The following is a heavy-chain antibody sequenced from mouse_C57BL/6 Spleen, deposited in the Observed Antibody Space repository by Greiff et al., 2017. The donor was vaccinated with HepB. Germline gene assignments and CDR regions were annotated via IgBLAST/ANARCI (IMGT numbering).Heavy chain of an antibody. CDR1: GFTFSSYA. V-gene: IGHV5-4*01. D-gene: IGHD1-1*01. CDR3: AREADYYGSSHYAMDY. Sequence: EVHLVESGGGLVKPGGSLKLSCAASGFTFSSYAMSWVRQTPEKRLEWVATISDGGSYTYYPDNVKGRFTISRDNAKNNLYLQMSHLKSEDTAMYYCAREADYYGSSHYAMDYWGQGTSVTVSS. J-gene: IGHJ4*01. CDR2: ISDGGSYT.